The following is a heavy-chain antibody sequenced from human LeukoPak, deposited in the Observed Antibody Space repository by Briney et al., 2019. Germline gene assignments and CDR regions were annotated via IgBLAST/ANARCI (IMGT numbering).Heavy chain of an antibody. CDR2: ISSSSTI. J-gene: IGHJ5*02. Sequence: GSLRLSCAASGFTFSSYSMNWVRQAPGKGLEWVSYISSSSTIYYADSVKGRFTISRDNAKNSLYLQMNSLRAEDTAVYYCARDTVGFSSSWDAYNWFDPWGQGTLVTVSS. V-gene: IGHV3-48*04. CDR3: ARDTVGFSSSWDAYNWFDP. CDR1: GFTFSSYS. D-gene: IGHD6-13*01.